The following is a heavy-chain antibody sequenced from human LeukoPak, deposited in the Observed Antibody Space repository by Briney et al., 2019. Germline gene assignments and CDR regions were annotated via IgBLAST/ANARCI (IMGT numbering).Heavy chain of an antibody. CDR3: ARFRAATTRFDY. CDR2: VSFDGNTT. V-gene: IGHV3-30*09. Sequence: PGGSLRLSCAASGFTFRNYAMYWVRQAPGRGLEWAAVVSFDGNTTFYSDSVKGRFATSRDNSKNTLYLEMNSLRPEDTAVYYCARFRAATTRFDYWGQGTLVTVSS. CDR1: GFTFRNYA. J-gene: IGHJ4*02. D-gene: IGHD1/OR15-1a*01.